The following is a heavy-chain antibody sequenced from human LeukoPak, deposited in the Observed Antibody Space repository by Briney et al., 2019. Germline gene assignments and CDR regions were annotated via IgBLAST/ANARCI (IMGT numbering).Heavy chain of an antibody. D-gene: IGHD2-2*01. CDR3: ARVGCSSTSCYDY. V-gene: IGHV4-34*01. CDR2: INHSGST. J-gene: IGHJ4*02. CDR1: GGSFSGYY. Sequence: SETLSLTCAVSGGSFSGYYWTWIRQPPGKGLEWIGEINHSGSTNYNPSLKSRVTISVDTSKNQFSLKLSSVTAADTAVYYCARVGCSSTSCYDYWGQGTLVTVSS.